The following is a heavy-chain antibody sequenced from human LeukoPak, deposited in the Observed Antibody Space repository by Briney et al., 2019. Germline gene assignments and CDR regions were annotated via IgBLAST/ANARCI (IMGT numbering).Heavy chain of an antibody. CDR2: ISGSGGST. CDR1: GFTFCSYA. D-gene: IGHD4-17*01. V-gene: IGHV3-23*01. Sequence: GGSLRLSXAASGFTFCSYAMSWVRQAPGKGLEWLSAISGSGGSTDYADSVKGRFTISRDNSKNTLYLQMNSLRAEDTAVYYCAKVDPGLYGDSGDYWGQGTLVTVSS. CDR3: AKVDPGLYGDSGDY. J-gene: IGHJ4*02.